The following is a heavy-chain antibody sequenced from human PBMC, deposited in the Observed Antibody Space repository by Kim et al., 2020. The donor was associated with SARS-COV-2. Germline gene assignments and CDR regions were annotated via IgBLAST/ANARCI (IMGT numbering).Heavy chain of an antibody. D-gene: IGHD1-26*01. V-gene: IGHV5-51*01. CDR3: ARGIVGATICDY. Sequence: RYGPSFQGQDTISADKSSSTAYLQWSSLKASDTAMYYCARGIVGATICDYWGQGTLVTVSS. J-gene: IGHJ4*02.